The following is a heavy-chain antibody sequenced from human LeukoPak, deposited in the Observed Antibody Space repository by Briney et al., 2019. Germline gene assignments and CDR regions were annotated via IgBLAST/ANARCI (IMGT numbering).Heavy chain of an antibody. V-gene: IGHV4-59*01. D-gene: IGHD6-13*01. CDR2: IYYSGST. Sequence: SETLSLTCTVSGGSISSYYWSWIRQPPGKGLEWIGYIYYSGSTNYNPSLKSRVTISVDASKNQFSLKLSSVTAADTAVYYCARARIAAAGRDWYFDLWGRGTLVTVSS. CDR1: GGSISSYY. CDR3: ARARIAAAGRDWYFDL. J-gene: IGHJ2*01.